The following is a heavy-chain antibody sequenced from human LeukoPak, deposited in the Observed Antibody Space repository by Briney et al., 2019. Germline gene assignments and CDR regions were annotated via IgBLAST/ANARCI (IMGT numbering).Heavy chain of an antibody. CDR2: VSGTGTT. V-gene: IGHV3-23*01. Sequence: GGSLRLSCAASGFTFSTYGMSWVRQAPGKGLEWVSAVSGTGTTYYADSVRGRFIISRDNSKNTLYLQMNSLRAEDTAAYYCAKMQGYSDYWGQGTLVTVSS. CDR1: GFTFSTYG. J-gene: IGHJ4*02. CDR3: AKMQGYSDY.